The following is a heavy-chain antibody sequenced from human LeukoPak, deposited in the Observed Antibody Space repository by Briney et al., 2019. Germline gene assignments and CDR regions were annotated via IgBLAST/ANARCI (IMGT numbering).Heavy chain of an antibody. V-gene: IGHV3-11*01. CDR2: ISSSGSTI. CDR3: ARDLAQEWTSDFDWLVQH. CDR1: GFTFSDYY. J-gene: IGHJ1*01. Sequence: GGSLRLSCAASGFTFSDYYMSWIRQAPGKGLEWVSYISSSGSTIYYADSVKGRFTISRDNAKNSLYLQMNSLRAEDTAVYYCARDLAQEWTSDFDWLVQHWGQGTLVTVSS. D-gene: IGHD3-9*01.